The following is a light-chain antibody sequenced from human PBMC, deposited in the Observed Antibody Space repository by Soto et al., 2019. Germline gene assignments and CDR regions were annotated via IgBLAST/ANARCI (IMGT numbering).Light chain of an antibody. CDR1: TSNIGDNP. CDR2: IND. Sequence: QSVLAQPPSASGTPGQRVTISCSGSTSNIGDNPVTWYQQLPGAAPKLLMYINDERPSGVPDRFSCSKSGTSASLAISGLKPEDEAEYYCAAWDDSMNALCGTGTKVTV. CDR3: AAWDDSMNAL. V-gene: IGLV1-44*01. J-gene: IGLJ1*01.